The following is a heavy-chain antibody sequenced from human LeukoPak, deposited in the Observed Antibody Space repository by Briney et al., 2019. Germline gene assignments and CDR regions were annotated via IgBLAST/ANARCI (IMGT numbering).Heavy chain of an antibody. V-gene: IGHV3-64*01. Sequence: PGGSPRLSCAASGFTFSSYAMHWVRQAPGKGLEYVSAISSNGGSTYYANSVKGRFTISRDNSKNTLYLQMNSLRAEDTAVYYCAKDYLPGAARPSINGMDVWGQGTTVTVSS. J-gene: IGHJ6*02. CDR1: GFTFSSYA. CDR3: AKDYLPGAARPSINGMDV. D-gene: IGHD6-6*01. CDR2: ISSNGGST.